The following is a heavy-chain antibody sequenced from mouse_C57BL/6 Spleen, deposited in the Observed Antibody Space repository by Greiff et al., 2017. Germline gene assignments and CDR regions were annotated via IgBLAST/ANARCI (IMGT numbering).Heavy chain of an antibody. CDR2: IDPSDSET. D-gene: IGHD1-1*01. V-gene: IGHV1-52*01. CDR3: ARGNYYGSSVYAMDY. CDR1: GYTFTSYW. Sequence: QVQLQQSGAELVRPGSSVKLSCKASGYTFTSYWMHWVKQRPIQGLEWIGNIDPSDSETHYNQKFKDKATLTVDKSSSTAYMQLSSLTSEDSAVYYCARGNYYGSSVYAMDYWGQGTSVTVSS. J-gene: IGHJ4*01.